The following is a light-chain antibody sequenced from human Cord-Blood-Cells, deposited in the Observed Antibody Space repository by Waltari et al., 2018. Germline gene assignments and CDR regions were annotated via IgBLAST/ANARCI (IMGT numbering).Light chain of an antibody. CDR3: CSYAGSYTFV. Sequence: QSALTQPRSVSGSPGQPVPISCTGTTSDVGGYNYVSCYQQHPGKPPKLMIYDVSKRPAGVPDRFSGSKSGNTASLTISGLQAEDEADYYCCSYAGSYTFVFGTGTKVTVL. CDR1: TSDVGGYNY. J-gene: IGLJ1*01. V-gene: IGLV2-11*01. CDR2: DVS.